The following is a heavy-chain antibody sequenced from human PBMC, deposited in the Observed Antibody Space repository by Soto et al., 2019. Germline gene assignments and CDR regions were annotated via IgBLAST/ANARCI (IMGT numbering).Heavy chain of an antibody. CDR1: GDSVSSNSAA. D-gene: IGHD4-17*01. V-gene: IGHV6-1*01. Sequence: SQTLSLTCAISGDSVSSNSAAWNWIRQSPSRGLEWLGRTYYRSKWYNDYAVSVKSRITISPDTSKNQFSLHLNSVTPEDTAVYYCTRAVTTSVEYSQYWGQGTLVTVSS. J-gene: IGHJ1*01. CDR3: TRAVTTSVEYSQY. CDR2: TYYRSKWYN.